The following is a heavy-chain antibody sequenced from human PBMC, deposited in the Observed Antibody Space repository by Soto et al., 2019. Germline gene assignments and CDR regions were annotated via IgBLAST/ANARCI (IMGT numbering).Heavy chain of an antibody. CDR1: EFTFKNYG. V-gene: IGHV3-48*02. CDR3: ARGGSDRPGY. D-gene: IGHD6-25*01. Sequence: EVQLVESGGGLVQPGGSLRLSCAASEFTFKNYGMNWVRQAPGKGLEWVSYISSSGGSIDYADSVRGRFTISRDNAKSSLYLQMNSLRDEDTAVYYCARGGSDRPGYWGRGTLVTVFS. J-gene: IGHJ4*02. CDR2: ISSSGGSI.